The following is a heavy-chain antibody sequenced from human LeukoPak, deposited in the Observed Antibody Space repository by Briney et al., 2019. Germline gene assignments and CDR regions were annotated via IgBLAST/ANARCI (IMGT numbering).Heavy chain of an antibody. V-gene: IGHV1-18*04. CDR1: GYTFTSYG. Sequence: ASAKVSCKASGYTFTSYGISWVRQAPGQGLEWMGWISTYNGNTNYAQKLQGRVTMTTDTSTSTAYMELRSLRSDDTAVYYCARVLWFGESGTYYFDYWGQGTLVTVSS. CDR2: ISTYNGNT. CDR3: ARVLWFGESGTYYFDY. D-gene: IGHD3-10*01. J-gene: IGHJ4*02.